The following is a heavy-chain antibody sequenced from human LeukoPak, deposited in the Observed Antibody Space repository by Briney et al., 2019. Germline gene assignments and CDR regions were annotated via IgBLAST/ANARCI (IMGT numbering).Heavy chain of an antibody. CDR1: GYTFTSYY. Sequence: ASVKVSCKASGYTFTSYYMHWVRQAPGQGLEWMGLINPSGSSTSYAQKFQGRLSLTRDMSTSTDYMELSSLRSEDTAVYYCARDNSVGDTAWWFDPWGQGTLVAVSS. J-gene: IGHJ5*02. D-gene: IGHD1-26*01. CDR3: ARDNSVGDTAWWFDP. V-gene: IGHV1-46*01. CDR2: INPSGSST.